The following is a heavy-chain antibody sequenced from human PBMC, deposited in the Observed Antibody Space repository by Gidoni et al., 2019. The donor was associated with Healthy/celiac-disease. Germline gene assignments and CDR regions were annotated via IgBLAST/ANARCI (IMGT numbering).Heavy chain of an antibody. J-gene: IGHJ1*01. Sequence: QVQLVASGGGVVQPGRSLRLSCAASGFTFSSYAMHWVRQAPCKGLEVVAVISYDGSNKYYADSVKGQFTISRDNSKNTLYLQMNSLRAEDTAVYYCARPIGVGEYFQHWGQGTLVTVSS. CDR2: ISYDGSNK. V-gene: IGHV3-30*04. CDR1: GFTFSSYA. CDR3: ARPIGVGEYFQH. D-gene: IGHD1-26*01.